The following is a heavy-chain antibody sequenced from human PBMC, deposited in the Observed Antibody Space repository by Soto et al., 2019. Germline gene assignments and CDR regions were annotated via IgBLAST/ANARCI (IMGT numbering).Heavy chain of an antibody. CDR2: ISSSSSYI. V-gene: IGHV3-21*01. CDR3: ARGETHYYYGMDV. Sequence: EVQLVESGGGLVKPGGSLRLSCAASGFTFSSYSMNWVRQAPGKGLEWVSSISSSSSYIYYADSVKGRFTISRDNAKNSLYLQMNSLRAEDTAVYYCARGETHYYYGMDVWGQGTTVTVSS. CDR1: GFTFSSYS. J-gene: IGHJ6*02.